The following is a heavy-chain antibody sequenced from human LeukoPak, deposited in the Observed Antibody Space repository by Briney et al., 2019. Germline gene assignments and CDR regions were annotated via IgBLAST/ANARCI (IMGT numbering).Heavy chain of an antibody. J-gene: IGHJ6*03. V-gene: IGHV3-7*01. Sequence: PGGSLRLSCTASGFTTHYWLNWVRQSPGKGLEWVANIDRDGRVQHYVDSVEGRFTISRDSAKNSLDLQMHSLRAEDTAVYYCTGGSDKVLSGEHCYSMDVWGKGTTVTVSS. CDR1: GFTTHYW. CDR3: TGGSDKVLSGEHCYSMDV. D-gene: IGHD2/OR15-2a*01. CDR2: IDRDGRVQ.